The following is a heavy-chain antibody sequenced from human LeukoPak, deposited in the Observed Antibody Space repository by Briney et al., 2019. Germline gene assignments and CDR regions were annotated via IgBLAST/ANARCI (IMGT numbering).Heavy chain of an antibody. J-gene: IGHJ6*03. Sequence: GGSLRLSCAASGFSFSIYGMNWVRQAPGKGLEWVSGITGSGGTTYYADSVKGRFTISRDNAKNSLYLQMNSLRAEDTAVYYCAGGSGGYYYYYMDVWGKGTTVTVSS. V-gene: IGHV3-21*01. CDR2: ITGSGGTT. CDR3: AGGSGGYYYYYMDV. CDR1: GFSFSIYG. D-gene: IGHD6-19*01.